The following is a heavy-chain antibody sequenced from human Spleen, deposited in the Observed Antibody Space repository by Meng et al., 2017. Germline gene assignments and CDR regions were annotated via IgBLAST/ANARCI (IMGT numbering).Heavy chain of an antibody. Sequence: GQLVQYGAEVKKPGASVKVSCTPSGYTFTAYYIHWVRQAPGQGLDWMGRIDPNSGVTEYAQKFQGRVTVTGDTSISTAYMELSRLRSDDTAVYYCATRGNPYLNCWGQGTLVTVSS. J-gene: IGHJ4*02. CDR3: ATRGNPYLNC. CDR2: IDPNSGVT. CDR1: GYTFTAYY. V-gene: IGHV1-2*06.